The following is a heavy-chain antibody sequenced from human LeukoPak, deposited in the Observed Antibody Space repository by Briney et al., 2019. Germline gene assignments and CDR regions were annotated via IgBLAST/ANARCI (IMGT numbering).Heavy chain of an antibody. CDR2: IIPIFGTA. CDR1: GGTFISYD. V-gene: IGHV1-69*06. J-gene: IGHJ5*02. D-gene: IGHD6-19*01. Sequence: SVKVSCKASGGTFISYDISWVRQAPGQGLEWMGGIIPIFGTANYAQKFQGRVTITADKSTSTAYMELSSLRSEDTAVYYCAASIAVAQEGWFVPWGQGTLVTVSS. CDR3: AASIAVAQEGWFVP.